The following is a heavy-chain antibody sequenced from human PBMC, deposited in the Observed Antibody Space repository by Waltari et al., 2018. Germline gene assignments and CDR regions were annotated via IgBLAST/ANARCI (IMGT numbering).Heavy chain of an antibody. Sequence: EVQLVESGGVVVQPGGSLRLSCAASGFTFDDYTMHWVRQAPGKGLEWVSLIRWDGGSTYYADSVKGRFTISRDNSKNSLYLQMNSLRTEDTALYYCAKVGIAVAEMYYFDYWGQGTLVTVSS. CDR1: GFTFDDYT. V-gene: IGHV3-43*01. CDR2: IRWDGGST. J-gene: IGHJ4*02. D-gene: IGHD6-19*01. CDR3: AKVGIAVAEMYYFDY.